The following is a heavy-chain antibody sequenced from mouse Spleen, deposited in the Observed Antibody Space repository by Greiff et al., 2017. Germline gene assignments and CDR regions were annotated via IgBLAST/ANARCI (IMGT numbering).Heavy chain of an antibody. CDR2: INPNYGTT. D-gene: IGHD2-10*02. J-gene: IGHJ1*01. V-gene: IGHV1-39*01. CDR1: GYSFTDYN. Sequence: EVHLVESGPELVKPGASVKISCKASGYSFTDYNMNWVKQSNGKSLEWIGVINPNYGTTSYNQKFKGKATLTVDQSSSTAYMQLNSLTSEDSAVYYCARAKGMGFRWYFDVWGAGTTVTVSS. CDR3: ARAKGMGFRWYFDV.